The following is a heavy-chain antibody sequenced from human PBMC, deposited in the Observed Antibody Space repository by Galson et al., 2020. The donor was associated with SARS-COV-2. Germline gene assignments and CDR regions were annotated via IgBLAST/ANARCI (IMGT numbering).Heavy chain of an antibody. Sequence: SETLSLTCTVSGGSISSGGYYWSWIRQHPGKGLEWIGYIYYSGSTYYNPSLKSRVTISVDTSKNQFSLKLSSVTAADTAVYYCVRDRGDYVWEFNYWGQGTLVTVSS. D-gene: IGHD3-16*01. J-gene: IGHJ4*02. CDR1: GGSISSGGYY. V-gene: IGHV4-31*03. CDR3: VRDRGDYVWEFNY. CDR2: IYYSGST.